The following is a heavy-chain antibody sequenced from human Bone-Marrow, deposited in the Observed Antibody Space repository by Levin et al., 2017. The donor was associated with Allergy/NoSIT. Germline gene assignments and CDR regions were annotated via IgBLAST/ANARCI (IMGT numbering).Heavy chain of an antibody. D-gene: IGHD3-3*01. CDR2: VSSSGSYK. J-gene: IGHJ4*02. Sequence: GESLKISCAASAFTFRNYSMNWVRQAPGKGLEWVASVSSSGSYKYYAESVQGRFTISRDNTKNSLYLQMNYLRAEDTAVYYCARGSFGYDFWSGPQYWGQGTLVTVSS. CDR3: ARGSFGYDFWSGPQY. CDR1: AFTFRNYS. V-gene: IGHV3-21*01.